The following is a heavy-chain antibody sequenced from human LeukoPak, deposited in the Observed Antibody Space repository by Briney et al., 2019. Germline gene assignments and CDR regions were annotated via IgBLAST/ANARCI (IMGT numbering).Heavy chain of an antibody. V-gene: IGHV3-7*01. CDR1: GFTFSSYW. D-gene: IGHD2/OR15-2a*01. J-gene: IGHJ4*02. CDR2: IKQDGSEK. Sequence: GGSLRLSCAASGFTFSSYWMSWVRQAPGKGLEWVANIKQDGSEKYYVDSVKGRFAISRDNAKNSLYLQMNSLRAEDTAVYYCAGLSKRPPGTDFDYWGQGTLVTVSS. CDR3: AGLSKRPPGTDFDY.